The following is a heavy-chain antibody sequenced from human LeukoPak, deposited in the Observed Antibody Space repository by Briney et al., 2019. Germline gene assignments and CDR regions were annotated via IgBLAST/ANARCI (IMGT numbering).Heavy chain of an antibody. CDR3: ARAGLRGYSYGYGGSAFDY. CDR2: IYYSGGT. J-gene: IGHJ4*02. CDR1: GGSINYYY. D-gene: IGHD5-18*01. V-gene: IGHV4-59*01. Sequence: PSETLSLTCTVSGGSINYYYWMWIRQPPGKGLEWIGYIYYSGGTHYNPSLKSRVTMLVDTSKNQFSLKLSSVTAADTAVYYCARAGLRGYSYGYGGSAFDYWGQGTLVTVSS.